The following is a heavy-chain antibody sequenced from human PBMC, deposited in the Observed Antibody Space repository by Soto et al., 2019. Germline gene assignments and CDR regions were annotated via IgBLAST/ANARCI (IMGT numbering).Heavy chain of an antibody. Sequence: QVRLVESGGDVVQPGGSLTVSCAASGYTFSQYGMQWVRQTPGSGLEWVAVIWYDGSKKYYADSVKGRFTISRDDSKSTLYLQMNSLRAEDTAVYYCARDRGVVAPDFDYWGQGTRVTVSS. J-gene: IGHJ4*01. V-gene: IGHV3-33*01. CDR2: IWYDGSKK. CDR3: ARDRGVVAPDFDY. CDR1: GYTFSQYG. D-gene: IGHD2-2*01.